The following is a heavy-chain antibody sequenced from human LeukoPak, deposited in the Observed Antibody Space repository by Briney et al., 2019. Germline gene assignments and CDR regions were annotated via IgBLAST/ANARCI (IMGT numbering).Heavy chain of an antibody. D-gene: IGHD3-22*01. J-gene: IGHJ4*02. V-gene: IGHV4-34*01. Sequence: SETLSLTCAVYGGSFSGYYWSWIRQPPGKGREWIGEINHSGSTNYNPCLKSRVTISVDTSKNQFSLKLSSVTAADTAVYYCARGEGDSSGYYPYYFDYWGQGTLVTVSS. CDR3: ARGEGDSSGYYPYYFDY. CDR2: INHSGST. CDR1: GGSFSGYY.